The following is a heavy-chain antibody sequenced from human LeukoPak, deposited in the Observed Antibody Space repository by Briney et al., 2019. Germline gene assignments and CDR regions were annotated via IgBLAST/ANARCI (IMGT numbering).Heavy chain of an antibody. V-gene: IGHV3-7*05. Sequence: GGSLRLSCAASGFTFSRIAMTWVRQAPGRGLEWLANINQDGSAKTCVDSVKGRFTISRDNAKNSLYLQMNSLRAEDTAMYYCARDSGYNAFDYWGQGTLVTVSS. CDR2: INQDGSAK. D-gene: IGHD5-12*01. J-gene: IGHJ4*02. CDR3: ARDSGYNAFDY. CDR1: GFTFSRIA.